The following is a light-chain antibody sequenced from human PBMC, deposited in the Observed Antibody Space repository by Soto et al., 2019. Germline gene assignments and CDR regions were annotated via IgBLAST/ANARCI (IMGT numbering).Light chain of an antibody. CDR1: QRISTS. CDR3: QHYNSYPYT. Sequence: DIQLTQSPSSLSASVGDRVTIACRASQRISTSLNWYQQKPGKAPKLLIYAATTLQSGVPSRFSGSGSGTEFTLTISSLQPDDFATYYCQHYNSYPYTFGQGTKLEIK. CDR2: AAT. J-gene: IGKJ2*01. V-gene: IGKV1-39*01.